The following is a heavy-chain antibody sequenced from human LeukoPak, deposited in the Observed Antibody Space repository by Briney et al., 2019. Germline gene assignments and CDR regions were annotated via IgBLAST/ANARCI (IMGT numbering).Heavy chain of an antibody. J-gene: IGHJ6*02. V-gene: IGHV4-34*01. Sequence: SETLSLTCAVYGGSFSAYSWSWIRQSPGKGPEWIGEINHSGSTNYNPSLKSRVTISVDTSKNQFSLKLSSVTAADTAVYYCARDKTRIFDVWGQGTTVTVSS. CDR1: GGSFSAYS. CDR2: INHSGST. D-gene: IGHD3-3*02. CDR3: ARDKTRIFDV.